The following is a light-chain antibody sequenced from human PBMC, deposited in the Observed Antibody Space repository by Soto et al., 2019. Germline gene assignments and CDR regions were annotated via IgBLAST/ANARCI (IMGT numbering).Light chain of an antibody. J-gene: IGKJ3*01. CDR1: QSVSSSY. CDR3: QPYGSSLRGFT. CDR2: GAS. V-gene: IGKV3-20*01. Sequence: EIVLTQSPGTLSLSPGERATLSCRASQSVSSSYLAWYQQKPGQAPRLLIYGASSRATGIPDRFSGSGSGTDFTLTISSLELEDFAVYYCQPYGSSLRGFTFGTGTKVDIK.